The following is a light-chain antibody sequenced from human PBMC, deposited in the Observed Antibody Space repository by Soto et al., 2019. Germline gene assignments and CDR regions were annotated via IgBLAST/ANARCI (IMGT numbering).Light chain of an antibody. CDR1: QSVSSS. CDR3: QQRSNWHT. J-gene: IGKJ5*01. Sequence: EIVLTQSPATLSLSPGERATLSCRASQSVSSSLAWYQQKPGQAPRLLIYDASNRATGIPARFSGSGSGTDFTLTISSLEPEDFAVYYCQQRSNWHTFGQGTRLEMK. CDR2: DAS. V-gene: IGKV3-11*01.